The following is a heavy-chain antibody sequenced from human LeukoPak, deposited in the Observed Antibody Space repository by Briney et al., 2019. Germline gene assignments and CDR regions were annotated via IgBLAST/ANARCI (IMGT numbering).Heavy chain of an antibody. CDR3: AKDSHLSIAAAGTNY. J-gene: IGHJ4*02. Sequence: GGSLRLSCAASGFTVSNNYMSWVRQAPGKGLEWVSTISGSGGGTYYADSAKGRFAISRDNSKNTLYLQMNSLRAEDTAVYYCAKDSHLSIAAAGTNYWGQGTLVTVSS. V-gene: IGHV3-23*01. CDR1: GFTVSNNY. CDR2: ISGSGGGT. D-gene: IGHD6-13*01.